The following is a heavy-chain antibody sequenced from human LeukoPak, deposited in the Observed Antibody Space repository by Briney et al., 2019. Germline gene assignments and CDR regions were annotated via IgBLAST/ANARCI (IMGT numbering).Heavy chain of an antibody. V-gene: IGHV4-39*07. CDR3: ARGPTVTTTKLDY. CDR1: GGSISSSSYY. Sequence: SETLSLTCTVSGGSISSSSYYWSWIRQPPGKGLEWIGEINHSGSTNYNPSLKSRVTISVDTSKNQFSLKLSSVTAADTAVYYCARGPTVTTTKLDYWGQGTLVTVSS. CDR2: INHSGST. J-gene: IGHJ4*02. D-gene: IGHD4-17*01.